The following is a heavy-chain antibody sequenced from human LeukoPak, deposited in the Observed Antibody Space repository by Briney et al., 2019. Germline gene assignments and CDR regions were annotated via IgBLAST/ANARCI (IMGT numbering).Heavy chain of an antibody. J-gene: IGHJ4*02. Sequence: SETLSLTCTVSGGSISSSSYYWGCIRQPPGKGLEWIGSIYYSGSTYYNPSLKSRVTISVDTSKNQFSLKLSSVTAADTAVYYCARYSYGLFDYWGQGTLVTVSS. V-gene: IGHV4-39*01. CDR2: IYYSGST. CDR1: GGSISSSSYY. D-gene: IGHD5-18*01. CDR3: ARYSYGLFDY.